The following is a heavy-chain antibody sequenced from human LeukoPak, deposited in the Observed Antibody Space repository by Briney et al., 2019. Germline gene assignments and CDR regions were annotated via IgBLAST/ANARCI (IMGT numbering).Heavy chain of an antibody. J-gene: IGHJ5*02. Sequence: ASVKVSCKASGYTFTSYGISWVRQAPGQGLEWMGWISAYNGNTNYAQKPQGRVTMTTDTSTSTAYMELRSLRSDDTAVYYCARDPLKYYYGSGSSGFDPWGQGTLVTVSS. CDR1: GYTFTSYG. V-gene: IGHV1-18*01. CDR3: ARDPLKYYYGSGSSGFDP. D-gene: IGHD3-10*01. CDR2: ISAYNGNT.